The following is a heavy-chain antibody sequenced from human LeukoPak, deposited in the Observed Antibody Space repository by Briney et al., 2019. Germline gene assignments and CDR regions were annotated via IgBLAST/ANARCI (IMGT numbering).Heavy chain of an antibody. CDR2: IYYSGST. Sequence: SETLSLTCSVSGGSISSSSYYWGWIRQPPGKGLEWIGSIYYSGSTYYNPSLKTRATISVDTSKNQSSLDLTSVTAADTAVYYCARSGYSPGYYGMDVWGQGTTVTVSS. CDR3: ARSGYSPGYYGMDV. V-gene: IGHV4-39*01. D-gene: IGHD5-18*01. CDR1: GGSISSSSYY. J-gene: IGHJ6*02.